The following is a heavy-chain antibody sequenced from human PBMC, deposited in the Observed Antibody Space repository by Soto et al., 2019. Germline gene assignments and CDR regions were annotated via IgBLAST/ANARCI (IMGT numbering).Heavy chain of an antibody. CDR2: INHSGST. CDR1: GGSFSGYY. V-gene: IGHV4-34*01. J-gene: IGHJ4*02. CDR3: ARRGFWSGYEIDY. Sequence: QVQLQQWGAGLLKPSETLSLTCAVYGGSFSGYYWSWIRQPPGKGLEWIGEINHSGSTNYNPSLKRRVTISVDTSKNQFSLKLSSVTAADTAVYYCARRGFWSGYEIDYWGQGTLVTVSS. D-gene: IGHD3-3*01.